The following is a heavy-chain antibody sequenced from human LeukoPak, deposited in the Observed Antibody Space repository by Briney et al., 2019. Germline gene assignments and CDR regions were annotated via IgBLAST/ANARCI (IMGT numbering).Heavy chain of an antibody. CDR1: ERSVGNEC. CDR2: IASTAHGGTT. Sequence: WGSVKLSCKIEERSVGNECRSWFRQAQGKGMEWVGRIASTAHGGTTDYAAPVKGRFTISRDDSKDTLYLQMNSLKTEDTAVYFCTEGLAYWGQGTLVTVSS. J-gene: IGHJ4*02. D-gene: IGHD2-21*01. V-gene: IGHV3-15*04. CDR3: TEGLAY.